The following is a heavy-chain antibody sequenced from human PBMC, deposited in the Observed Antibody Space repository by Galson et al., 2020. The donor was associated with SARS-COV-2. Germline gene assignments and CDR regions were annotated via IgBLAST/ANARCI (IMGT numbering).Heavy chain of an antibody. V-gene: IGHV3-30*18. CDR2: ISYDGSNK. J-gene: IGHJ3*02. D-gene: IGHD3-16*01. CDR3: AKVLYRPDIMITFGGVIGAFDS. CDR1: GFTFSSYG. Sequence: GGSLRLSCAASGFTFSSYGMHWVRQAPGKGLEWVAVISYDGSNKYYADSVKGRFTISRDNSKNTLYLQMNSLRAEDTAVYYCAKVLYRPDIMITFGGVIGAFDSWGQGTMVTVSS.